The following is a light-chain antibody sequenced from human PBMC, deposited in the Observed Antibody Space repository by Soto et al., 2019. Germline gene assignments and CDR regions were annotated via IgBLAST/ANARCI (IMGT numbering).Light chain of an antibody. Sequence: EIVMTQSPATLSVSPGERATLSCRASQSVSSNLAWYQQKPGQAPRLLIYGASIGATGIPARFSGSGSGTEFTLTISSLQSEDFAVYYCQQYNNSFFGGGTKVDIK. CDR1: QSVSSN. CDR2: GAS. V-gene: IGKV3D-15*01. CDR3: QQYNNSF. J-gene: IGKJ4*01.